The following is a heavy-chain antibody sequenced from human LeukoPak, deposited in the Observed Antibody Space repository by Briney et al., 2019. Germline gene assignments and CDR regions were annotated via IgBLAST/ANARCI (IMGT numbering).Heavy chain of an antibody. D-gene: IGHD3-10*01. V-gene: IGHV1-69*13. Sequence: SVKVSCKASGGTFSSYAISWVRQAPGQGLEWMGGIIPIFGTANYAQKFQGRVTITADESTSTAYMELSSLRSEDTAVYYCARGGYYGSGSYYKGYWGQGTLVTVSS. CDR2: IIPIFGTA. J-gene: IGHJ4*02. CDR1: GGTFSSYA. CDR3: ARGGYYGSGSYYKGY.